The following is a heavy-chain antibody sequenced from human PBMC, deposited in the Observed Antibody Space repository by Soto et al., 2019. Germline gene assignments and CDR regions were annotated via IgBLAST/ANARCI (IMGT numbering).Heavy chain of an antibody. CDR1: GGTFSSYA. V-gene: IGHV1-69*01. J-gene: IGHJ2*01. D-gene: IGHD3-10*01. CDR3: ASSGVRNSPYWYFDL. Sequence: QVQLVQSGAEVKKPGSSVKVSCKASGGTFSSYAISWVRQAPGQGLEWMGGIIPILGTANYAQKFQGRVTITADESTSTAYMELSSLRSEDTAVYYCASSGVRNSPYWYFDLWGRGTLVTVSS. CDR2: IIPILGTA.